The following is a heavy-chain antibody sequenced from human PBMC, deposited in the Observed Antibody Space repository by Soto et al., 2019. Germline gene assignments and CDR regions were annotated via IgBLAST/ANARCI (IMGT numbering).Heavy chain of an antibody. CDR3: ARRGIAVALYS. J-gene: IGHJ4*02. Sequence: LQLQESGPGLVMPSETLSLSCTVSGGSVSSSTYYWGWIRQPPGKGLEWIGSFYYSGSTYYNPSLTSRGTISVDTSKNQFSLKLSSVTAADTAVYYCARRGIAVALYSWGQGTLVTVSS. V-gene: IGHV4-39*01. CDR2: FYYSGST. CDR1: GGSVSSSTYY. D-gene: IGHD6-19*01.